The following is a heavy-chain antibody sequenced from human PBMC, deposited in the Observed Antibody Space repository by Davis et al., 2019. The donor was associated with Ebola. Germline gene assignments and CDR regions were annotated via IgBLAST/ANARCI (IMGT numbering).Heavy chain of an antibody. D-gene: IGHD6-19*01. J-gene: IGHJ6*04. CDR2: ITSSGGTT. Sequence: GGSLRLSCAASGFTFSRYAMTWARQAPGKGLEWVSAITSSGGTTYYADSVKGRFTISRDNSRYTLYLQMTSLRVDDTAVYYCAKGGSGWPSDYSYDTGVWGNGTTVTVSS. CDR3: AKGGSGWPSDYSYDTGV. CDR1: GFTFSRYA. V-gene: IGHV3-23*01.